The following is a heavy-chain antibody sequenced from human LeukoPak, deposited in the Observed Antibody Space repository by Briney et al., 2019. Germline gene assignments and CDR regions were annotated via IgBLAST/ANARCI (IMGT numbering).Heavy chain of an antibody. V-gene: IGHV3-23*01. CDR2: ISGSGGST. J-gene: IGHJ6*03. D-gene: IGHD3-22*01. CDR1: GLTVSSNY. Sequence: GGSLRLSCAASGLTVSSNYMSWVRQAPGKGLEWVSAISGSGGSTYYADSVKGRFTISRDNSKNTLYLQMNSLRAEDTAVYYCAKRAYDSSGYYYHYYYYMDVWGKGTTVTISS. CDR3: AKRAYDSSGYYYHYYYYMDV.